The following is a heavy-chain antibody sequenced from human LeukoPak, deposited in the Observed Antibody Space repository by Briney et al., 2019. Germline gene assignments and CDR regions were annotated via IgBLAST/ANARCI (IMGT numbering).Heavy chain of an antibody. Sequence: EASVTVSCKASGYIFTSYYIHWVRQAPGQGLEWMGIINPSGGGTSYAQKFQGRVTMTRDMSTSTVYMEVSSLRSEDTAVYYCAKERTPSVDIVSTGRLGYYFDYWGQGTLVTVSS. CDR3: AKERTPSVDIVSTGRLGYYFDY. CDR2: INPSGGGT. J-gene: IGHJ4*02. D-gene: IGHD5/OR15-5a*01. V-gene: IGHV1-46*01. CDR1: GYIFTSYY.